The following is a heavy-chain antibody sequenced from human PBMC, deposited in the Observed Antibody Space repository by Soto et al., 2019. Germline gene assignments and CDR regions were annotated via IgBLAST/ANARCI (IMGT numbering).Heavy chain of an antibody. CDR1: GFSFSSYA. D-gene: IGHD6-19*01. CDR2: ISYGGDNK. J-gene: IGHJ4*01. CDR3: ARDPHSSGWYEWVSMTLSIDFDY. Sequence: AGSLRLSCASSGFSFSSYAMHWVRQAPVNGLEWVALISYGGDNKYYADSVKGRFTISRDNSKNTLYLRMNSLRAEDMAVYYFARDPHSSGWYEWVSMTLSIDFDYWGHGTLVTVSS. V-gene: IGHV3-30-3*01.